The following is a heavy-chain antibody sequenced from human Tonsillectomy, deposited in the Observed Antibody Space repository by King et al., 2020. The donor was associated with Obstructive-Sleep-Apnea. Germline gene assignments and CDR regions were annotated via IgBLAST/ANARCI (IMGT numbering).Heavy chain of an antibody. CDR3: ARAYYDFWSCRADFYYYDMAV. Sequence: VHLVESGGGLVQPGGSLRLSCAASGFTFSSYWMHWVRQAPGKGLVWVSRINTDGSSTRYADSVKGRFTISRDNAKNTLNLQMNSLGAEDTAVYYCARAYYDFWSCRADFYYYDMAVWGQGTTVTVSS. CDR2: INTDGSST. V-gene: IGHV3-74*01. D-gene: IGHD3-3*01. CDR1: GFTFSSYW. J-gene: IGHJ6*02.